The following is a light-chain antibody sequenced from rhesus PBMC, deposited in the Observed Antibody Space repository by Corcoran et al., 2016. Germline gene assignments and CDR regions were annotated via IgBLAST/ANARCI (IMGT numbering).Light chain of an antibody. CDR3: QHYYGTPYS. CDR2: AAS. V-gene: IGKV1-25*02. Sequence: DIQMTQSPSSLSASVGDRVTITCRASQGIPTDLAWYQQNPGKTPKLLIYAASSLQSGIPSWFRGSGSGTDFTLTISSLQPEDFATYYCQHYYGTPYSFGQGTKVEIK. J-gene: IGKJ2*01. CDR1: QGIPTD.